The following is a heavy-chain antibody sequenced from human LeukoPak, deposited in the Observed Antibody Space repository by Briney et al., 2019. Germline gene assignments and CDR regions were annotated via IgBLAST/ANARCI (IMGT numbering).Heavy chain of an antibody. V-gene: IGHV3-23*01. D-gene: IGHD1-26*01. J-gene: IGHJ6*02. Sequence: GGSLRLSCAASGFTFSSYAMSWVRQAPGKGLEWVSAISGSGGSTYYADSVKGRFTISRDNSKNTLYLQMNSLKASDTAMYYCARHQGPRWEPLRDYYGMDVWGQGTTVTVSS. CDR3: ARHQGPRWEPLRDYYGMDV. CDR1: GFTFSSYA. CDR2: ISGSGGST.